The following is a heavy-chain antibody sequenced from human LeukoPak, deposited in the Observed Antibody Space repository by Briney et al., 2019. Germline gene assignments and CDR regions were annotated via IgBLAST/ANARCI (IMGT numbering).Heavy chain of an antibody. J-gene: IGHJ3*02. CDR3: ARDITMIVVVKDLDAFDI. CDR1: GGTFSSYA. V-gene: IGHV1-69*04. D-gene: IGHD3-22*01. Sequence: GASVKVSCKASGGTFSSYAISWVRQAPGQGLEWMGRIIPILGIANYAQKFQGRVTITADKSTSTAYMELSSLRSEDTAAYYCARDITMIVVVKDLDAFDIWGQGTMVTVSS. CDR2: IIPILGIA.